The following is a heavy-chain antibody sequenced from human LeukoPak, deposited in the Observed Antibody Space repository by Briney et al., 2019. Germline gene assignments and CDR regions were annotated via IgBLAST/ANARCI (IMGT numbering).Heavy chain of an antibody. Sequence: SLTLSCSPSGFPLGCDVVRWLRQAPRRGGAWAGCIRGKDYDGTTEYAASVNGRFPISRDEYKGIAYLQLNSLRTEGTVVYYGSSYGGNSPHYWGRGTRDTLSS. V-gene: IGHV3-49*03. D-gene: IGHD4-23*01. J-gene: IGHJ4*02. CDR2: IRGKDYDGTT. CDR1: GFPLGCDV. CDR3: SSYGGNSPHY.